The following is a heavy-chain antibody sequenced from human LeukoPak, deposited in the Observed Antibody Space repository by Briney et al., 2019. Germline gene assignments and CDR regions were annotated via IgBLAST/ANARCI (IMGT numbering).Heavy chain of an antibody. Sequence: GGSLRLSCAASGFTFDDYAMHWVRQAPGKGLEWVSGISRNSGSIGYADSVKGRFTISRDNAKNSLYLQMNSLRAEDTALYYCAKGATVVTEYYFDYWGQGTLVTVSS. V-gene: IGHV3-9*01. D-gene: IGHD4-23*01. CDR3: AKGATVVTEYYFDY. CDR1: GFTFDDYA. CDR2: ISRNSGSI. J-gene: IGHJ4*02.